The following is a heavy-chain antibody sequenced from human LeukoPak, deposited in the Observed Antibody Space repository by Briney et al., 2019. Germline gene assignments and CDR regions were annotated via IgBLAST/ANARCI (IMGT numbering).Heavy chain of an antibody. CDR1: GYSISNGYS. CDR2: IYHSGST. Sequence: PSETLSLTCTVSGYSISNGYSWSWIRQPPGKGLEWIGYIYHSGSTYYNPSLKSRVTISVDRSKNQFSLKLSSVTAADTAVYYCARESITMIERGAFDIWGQGTMVTVSS. D-gene: IGHD3-22*01. CDR3: ARESITMIERGAFDI. J-gene: IGHJ3*02. V-gene: IGHV4-30-2*01.